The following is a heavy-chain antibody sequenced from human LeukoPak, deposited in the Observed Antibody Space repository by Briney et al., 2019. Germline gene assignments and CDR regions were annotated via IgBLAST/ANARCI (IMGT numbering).Heavy chain of an antibody. J-gene: IGHJ3*01. D-gene: IGHD2-2*02. CDR2: TNTDASSI. V-gene: IGHV3-74*03. Sequence: GGSLRLSCAASGFTFSSYWMHWVRQAPGKGLVWVSRTNTDASSITYADSVKGRFTISRDNAKNTLFLQMNSLRAEDTAVYYCARAYPWDAFDFWGLGTMVTVSS. CDR3: ARAYPWDAFDF. CDR1: GFTFSSYW.